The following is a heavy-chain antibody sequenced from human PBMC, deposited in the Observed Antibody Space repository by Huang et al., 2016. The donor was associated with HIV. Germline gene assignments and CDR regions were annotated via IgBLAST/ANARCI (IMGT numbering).Heavy chain of an antibody. CDR1: GYSFTTYW. Sequence: EVRLVQSGAEVKKPGESLKISCKGSGYSFTTYWIGWVRQVPGKGLEWMGIIYPVHSGVRYSPSVQGQVTISADRSISTAYLQWSSLEASDTAMYYCARHQPRSSGWYRDTWGQGTLVTVSS. CDR2: IYPVHSGV. CDR3: ARHQPRSSGWYRDT. D-gene: IGHD6-19*01. J-gene: IGHJ5*02. V-gene: IGHV5-51*01.